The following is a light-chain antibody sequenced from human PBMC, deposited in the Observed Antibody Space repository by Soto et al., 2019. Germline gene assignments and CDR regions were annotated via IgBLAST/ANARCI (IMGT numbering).Light chain of an antibody. CDR2: DAS. CDR3: QQRSNWPLTWT. V-gene: IGKV3-11*01. J-gene: IGKJ1*01. CDR1: QSVSSY. Sequence: EIVLTQSPATLSLSPGERATLSCRASQSVSSYLAWYQQKPGQAPRLLIYDASNMATGIPARFSGSGSATDFNLTISSLEPEDFAVYYCQQRSNWPLTWTFGHGTKVDIK.